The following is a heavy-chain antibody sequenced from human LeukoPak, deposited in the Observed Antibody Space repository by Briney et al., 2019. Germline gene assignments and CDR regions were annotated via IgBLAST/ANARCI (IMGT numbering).Heavy chain of an antibody. CDR2: IYPGDSDI. Sequence: GDSLKISCKGSGYSFTSYWIGWVRQMPGKGLEWMGIIYPGDSDIRYSPSFQGQVTISADKSISTAYLQWSSLKASDTAMYYCASGGIAAAGTSSWVADYYYGMDVWGQGTTVTVSS. CDR1: GYSFTSYW. V-gene: IGHV5-51*01. D-gene: IGHD6-13*01. CDR3: ASGGIAAAGTSSWVADYYYGMDV. J-gene: IGHJ6*02.